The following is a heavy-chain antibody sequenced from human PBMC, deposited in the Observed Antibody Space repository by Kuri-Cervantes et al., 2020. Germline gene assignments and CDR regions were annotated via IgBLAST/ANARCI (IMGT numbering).Heavy chain of an antibody. CDR1: GYTFTGYY. D-gene: IGHD6-19*01. CDR3: TKDQGTQWNVKNDAFDI. CDR2: INPNSGGT. Sequence: ASVKVSCKASGYTFTGYYMHWVRQAPGQGLEWMGWINPNSGGTNYAQKFQGRVTMTRNTSISTAYMELSSLRAEDTALYYCTKDQGTQWNVKNDAFDIWGQGTMVTVSS. V-gene: IGHV1-2*02. J-gene: IGHJ3*02.